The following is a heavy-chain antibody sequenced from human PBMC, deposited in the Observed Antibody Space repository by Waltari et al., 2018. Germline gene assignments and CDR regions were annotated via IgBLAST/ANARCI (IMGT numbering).Heavy chain of an antibody. CDR2: ISSRSSYI. Sequence: VQLVQSGAEVKKPGASVKVSCKASGFTFSSYSMNWVRQAPGKGLEGVASISSRSSYIYYADSVNGRFTMSRDNATSSLDMQMNSLRAEDTAVYYCAIARGDRYYYYGMDVWGQGTTVTVSS. CDR3: AIARGDRYYYYGMDV. CDR1: GFTFSSYS. D-gene: IGHD3-16*01. J-gene: IGHJ6*02. V-gene: IGHV3-21*01.